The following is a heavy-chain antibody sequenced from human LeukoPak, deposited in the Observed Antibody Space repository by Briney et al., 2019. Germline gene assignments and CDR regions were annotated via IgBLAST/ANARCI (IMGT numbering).Heavy chain of an antibody. CDR3: ARGRGVNIVVVTAISDY. D-gene: IGHD2-21*02. Sequence: ASETLSLTCAVYGGSFSGYYWSWIRQPPGKGLEWIGEINHSGSTNYNPSLKSRVTISVDTSKNQFSLKLSSVTAADTAVYYCARGRGVNIVVVTAISDYWGQGTLVTVSS. J-gene: IGHJ4*02. CDR1: GGSFSGYY. CDR2: INHSGST. V-gene: IGHV4-34*01.